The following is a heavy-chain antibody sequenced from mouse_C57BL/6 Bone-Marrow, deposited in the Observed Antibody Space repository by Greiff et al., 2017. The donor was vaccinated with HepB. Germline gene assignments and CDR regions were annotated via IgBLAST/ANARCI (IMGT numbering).Heavy chain of an antibody. CDR1: GFSFNTYA. J-gene: IGHJ2*01. D-gene: IGHD2-2*01. CDR3: VRQPWLDYFDY. CDR2: IRSKSNNYAT. Sequence: EVHLVESGGGLVQPKGSLKLSCAASGFSFNTYAMNWVRQAPGKGLEWVARIRSKSNNYATYYADSVKDRFTISRDDSESMLYLQMNNLKTEDTAMYYCVRQPWLDYFDYWGQGTTLTVSS. V-gene: IGHV10-1*01.